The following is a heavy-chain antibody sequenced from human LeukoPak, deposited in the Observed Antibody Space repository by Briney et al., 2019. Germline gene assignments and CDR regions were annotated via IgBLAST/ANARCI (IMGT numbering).Heavy chain of an antibody. D-gene: IGHD2-2*01. V-gene: IGHV3-74*01. CDR3: VSFYETY. CDR2: INSDGSWT. Sequence: GVSLRLSCAASGNYWMHWVRQAPGKGLVWVSHINSDGSWTSYADSVKGRFTISKDNAKNTVYLQMNNLRAEDTAVYYCVSFYETYWGRGTLVTVSS. CDR1: GNYW. J-gene: IGHJ4*02.